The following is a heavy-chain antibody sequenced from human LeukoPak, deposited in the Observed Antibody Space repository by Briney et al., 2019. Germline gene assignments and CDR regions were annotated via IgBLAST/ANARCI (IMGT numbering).Heavy chain of an antibody. CDR3: ARENNPGIAVAGTTPFDY. CDR1: GYTFTSYD. CDR2: INPNSGGT. V-gene: IGHV1-2*02. J-gene: IGHJ4*02. Sequence: ASVKVSCKASGYTFTSYDINWVRQATGRGLEWMGWINPNSGGTNYAQKFQGRVTMTRDTSISTAYMELSRLRSDDTAVYYCARENNPGIAVAGTTPFDYWGQGTLVTVSS. D-gene: IGHD6-19*01.